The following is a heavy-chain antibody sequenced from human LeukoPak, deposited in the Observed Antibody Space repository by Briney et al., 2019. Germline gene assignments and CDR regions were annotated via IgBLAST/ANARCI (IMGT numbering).Heavy chain of an antibody. Sequence: GESLKISCKGSTDTFTTYGIGWVRQMPGKGLEWMGVIYPSNSDTTYSPSFRGRIAISADKSIRIAYPQSISLKASDTAMYYCARHGGDVWGKGTTVTVSS. CDR1: TDTFTTYG. CDR2: IYPSNSDT. CDR3: ARHGGDV. V-gene: IGHV5-51*01. D-gene: IGHD3-10*01. J-gene: IGHJ6*04.